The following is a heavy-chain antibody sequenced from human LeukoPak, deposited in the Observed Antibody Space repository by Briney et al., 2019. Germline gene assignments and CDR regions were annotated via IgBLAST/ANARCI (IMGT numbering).Heavy chain of an antibody. J-gene: IGHJ4*02. CDR3: AREGYDSSGYYTTITFDY. D-gene: IGHD3-22*01. CDR2: INSDSSAI. CDR1: GFTFSSYS. V-gene: IGHV3-48*01. Sequence: GGSLRLSCVASGFTFSSYSMNWVRQAPGKGLDWISGINSDSSAIYYADSVKGRFTISRDNAKNSLYLQMDSLRAEDTAVYYCAREGYDSSGYYTTITFDYWGQGTLVTVSS.